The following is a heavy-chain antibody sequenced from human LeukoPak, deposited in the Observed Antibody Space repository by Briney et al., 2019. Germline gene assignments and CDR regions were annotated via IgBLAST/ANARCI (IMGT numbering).Heavy chain of an antibody. CDR3: ARGGITKADY. V-gene: IGHV4-38-2*01. Sequence: SSETLSLTCAVSGYSISSGYYWGWIRQPPGKGLEWIGSIYHSGSTYYNPSLKSRVTISVDTSKNQLSLKLSSVTAADTAVYYCARGGITKADYWGQGTLVTVSS. CDR2: IYHSGST. J-gene: IGHJ4*02. D-gene: IGHD3-3*01. CDR1: GYSISSGYY.